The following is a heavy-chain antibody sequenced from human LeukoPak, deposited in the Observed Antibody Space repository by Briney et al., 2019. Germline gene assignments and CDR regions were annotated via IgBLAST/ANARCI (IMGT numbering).Heavy chain of an antibody. CDR3: ARGMDDYVWGSYRYFDY. CDR1: GYTFTGYY. J-gene: IGHJ4*02. V-gene: IGHV1-2*06. CDR2: INPNSGGT. D-gene: IGHD3-16*02. Sequence: GASVKVSCKASGYTFTGYYMHWVRQAPGQELEWMGRINPNSGGTNYAQKFQGRVTMTRDTSISTAYMELSRLRSDDTAVYYCARGMDDYVWGSYRYFDYWGQGTLVTVSS.